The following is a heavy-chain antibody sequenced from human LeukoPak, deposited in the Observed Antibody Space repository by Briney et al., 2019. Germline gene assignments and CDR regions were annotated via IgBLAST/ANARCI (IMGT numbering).Heavy chain of an antibody. V-gene: IGHV3-64*01. J-gene: IGHJ6*03. CDR3: ARGGYSYGYDYYYYMDV. CDR2: ISSNGGST. CDR1: GFTFSSYA. D-gene: IGHD5-18*01. Sequence: GGSLRLSCAASGFTFSSYAMHWVRQAPRKQLEYVSAISSNGGSTYYANSVKGRFTISRDNSKNTLYLQMGSLRAEDMAVYYCARGGYSYGYDYYYYMDVWGKGTTVTVSS.